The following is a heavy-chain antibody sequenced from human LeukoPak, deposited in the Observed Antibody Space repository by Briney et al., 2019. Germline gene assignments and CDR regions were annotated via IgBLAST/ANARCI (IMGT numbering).Heavy chain of an antibody. Sequence: SETLSLTCTVSGGSISSSSYYWGWIRQTPGKGLEWIGEINHSGSTNYNPSLRSRVTISVDTSKKQFSLKVNSATAADTAVYYCAAGDGVKAPIGVGSWYFEFWGRGTLVSVTS. V-gene: IGHV4-39*07. CDR3: AAGDGVKAPIGVGSWYFEF. D-gene: IGHD2-8*01. CDR2: INHSGST. CDR1: GGSISSSSYY. J-gene: IGHJ2*01.